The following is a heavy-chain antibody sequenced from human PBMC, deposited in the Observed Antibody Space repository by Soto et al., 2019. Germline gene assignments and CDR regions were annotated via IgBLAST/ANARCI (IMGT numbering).Heavy chain of an antibody. Sequence: SETLSLTCAVSGGSISSSNWWSWVRQPPGKGLEWIGEIYHSGSTNYNPSLKSRVTISVDKSKNQFSLKLSSVTAADTAVYYCERGLQFYYGSGPYDYWGQGTLVTVSS. CDR1: GGSISSSNW. CDR3: ERGLQFYYGSGPYDY. V-gene: IGHV4-4*02. J-gene: IGHJ4*02. CDR2: IYHSGST. D-gene: IGHD3-10*01.